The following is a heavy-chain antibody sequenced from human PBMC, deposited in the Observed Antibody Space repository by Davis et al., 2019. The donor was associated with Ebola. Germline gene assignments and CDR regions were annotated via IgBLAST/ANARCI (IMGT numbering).Heavy chain of an antibody. CDR3: ARAKGYYDDSGSYLYYFES. Sequence: SVKVSCKASGGIFNRYAVSWVRQAPGQGLEWMGGIIPKFAIAKYEQRLQGRVTLTADEFTGTAYMELSSLKSEDTAVYYCARAKGYYDDSGSYLYYFESWGQGTLVAVSS. J-gene: IGHJ4*02. D-gene: IGHD3-22*01. CDR1: GGIFNRYA. CDR2: IIPKFAIA. V-gene: IGHV1-69*13.